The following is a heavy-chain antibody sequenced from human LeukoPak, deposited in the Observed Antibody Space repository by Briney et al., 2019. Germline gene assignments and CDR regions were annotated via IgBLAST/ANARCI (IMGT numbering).Heavy chain of an antibody. CDR3: AKRRWLGWDAFDI. V-gene: IGHV3-23*01. J-gene: IGHJ3*02. Sequence: GGSLRLSCAASGVTFSSNAMSWVRQAPGKGLEWVSAISGSGGSTYYADSVKGRFTISRDNSKNTLYLQMNSLRAEDTAVYYCAKRRWLGWDAFDIWGQGTMVTVSS. CDR1: GVTFSSNA. D-gene: IGHD3-22*01. CDR2: ISGSGGST.